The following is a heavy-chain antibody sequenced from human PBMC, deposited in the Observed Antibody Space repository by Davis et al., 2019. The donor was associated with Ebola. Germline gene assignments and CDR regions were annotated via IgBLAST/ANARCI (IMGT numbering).Heavy chain of an antibody. D-gene: IGHD2-21*01. V-gene: IGHV3-48*04. Sequence: GGSLRLSCAASGFTFSSYGMHWVRQAPGKGLEWVSYISSSGSTIYHADSVKGRFTISRDNAKNSLYLQMNSLRAEDTSVYYCATAGAPSILWWLHFDYWGQGTLVTVSS. CDR1: GFTFSSYG. CDR2: ISSSGSTI. CDR3: ATAGAPSILWWLHFDY. J-gene: IGHJ4*02.